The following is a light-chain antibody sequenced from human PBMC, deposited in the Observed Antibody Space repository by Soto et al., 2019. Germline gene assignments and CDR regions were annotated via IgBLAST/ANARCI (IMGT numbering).Light chain of an antibody. CDR3: QQYHNFRIT. V-gene: IGKV3-15*01. J-gene: IGKJ5*01. Sequence: EIVMTQSPATLSVSPGERATLSCRASQSISSNLAWYQQKPGQAPRLLIYGASTRATGIPARFSGSGSGAEFTLTISSLQSEDFAVYYCQQYHNFRITFGQGTRLEI. CDR1: QSISSN. CDR2: GAS.